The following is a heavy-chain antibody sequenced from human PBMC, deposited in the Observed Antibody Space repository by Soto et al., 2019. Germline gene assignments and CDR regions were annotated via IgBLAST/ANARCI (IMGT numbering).Heavy chain of an antibody. D-gene: IGHD3-3*01. CDR2: ISYSGTI. J-gene: IGHJ5*02. Sequence: LSLTRIVSGASISSCDYYWSLIRHPPGKGLEWIGHISYSGTIDYSPSLKSRVTISLDTSKNQFSLNLNSVTAADTAVYYCVRALGSRFMECQSMDPWGQGTMVTVSS. CDR3: VRALGSRFMECQSMDP. CDR1: GASISSCDYY. V-gene: IGHV4-30-4*01.